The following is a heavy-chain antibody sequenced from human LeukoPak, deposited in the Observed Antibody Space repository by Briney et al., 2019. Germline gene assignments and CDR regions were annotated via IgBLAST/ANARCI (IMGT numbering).Heavy chain of an antibody. D-gene: IGHD3-22*01. V-gene: IGHV1-46*01. CDR3: ARVKPNYYDSSAYITFDI. Sequence: GSSVPVSCKASGYTFTSYYMHWVRQAPGQGLEWMGIINPSGGSTSYAQKFQGRVTMTRDTSTSTVYMELSSLRSEDTAVYYCARVKPNYYDSSAYITFDIWGQGTMVT. J-gene: IGHJ3*02. CDR2: INPSGGST. CDR1: GYTFTSYY.